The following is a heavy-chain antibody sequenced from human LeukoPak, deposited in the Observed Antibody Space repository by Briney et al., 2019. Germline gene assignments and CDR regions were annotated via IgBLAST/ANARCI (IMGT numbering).Heavy chain of an antibody. J-gene: IGHJ5*02. V-gene: IGHV1-69*05. CDR3: ARERQNYYGSGSYYSPGMNWFDP. Sequence: SVKVSCKASGGTFSSYAISCVRQAPGQGLEWMGRIIPIFGTANYAQKFQGRVTITTDESTSTAYTELSSLRSEDTAVYYCARERQNYYGSGSYYSPGMNWFDPWGQGTLVTVSS. CDR1: GGTFSSYA. D-gene: IGHD3-10*01. CDR2: IIPIFGTA.